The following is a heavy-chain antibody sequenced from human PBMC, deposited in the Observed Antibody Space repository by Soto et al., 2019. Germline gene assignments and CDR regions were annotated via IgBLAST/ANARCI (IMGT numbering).Heavy chain of an antibody. Sequence: SETLSLTCTVSGGTISSSSYYWGWIRQPPGKGLEWIGSIYYSGSTYYTESLKSRVTISVDTSKNQFSLKLSSVTAADTAVYYCATTPGYCSSTCCNPAPYNWFDPWGQGTLVSVSS. J-gene: IGHJ5*02. CDR2: IYYSGST. CDR3: ATTPGYCSSTCCNPAPYNWFDP. CDR1: GGTISSSSYY. D-gene: IGHD2-2*01. V-gene: IGHV4-39*01.